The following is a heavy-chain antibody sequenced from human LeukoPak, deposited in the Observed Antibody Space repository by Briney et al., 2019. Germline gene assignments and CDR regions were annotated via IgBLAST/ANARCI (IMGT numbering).Heavy chain of an antibody. J-gene: IGHJ6*03. D-gene: IGHD6-13*01. CDR1: GGSISSYY. Sequence: SETLSLTCTVSGGSISSYYWSWIRQPPGKGLEWIGYIHYSGSTNYNPSLKSRVTISVDTSKNQFSLKLSSVTAADTAVYYCARTTEAHSWRTRYYDYYMDVWGKGTTVTVSS. V-gene: IGHV4-59*01. CDR3: ARTTEAHSWRTRYYDYYMDV. CDR2: IHYSGST.